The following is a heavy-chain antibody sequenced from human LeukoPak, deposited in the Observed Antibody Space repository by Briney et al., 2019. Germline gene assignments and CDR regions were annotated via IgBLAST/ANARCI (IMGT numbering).Heavy chain of an antibody. Sequence: SVKVSCKASGGTFSSYTISWVRQAPGQGLEWMGRIIPILGIANYAQKFPGRVTITADKSTSTAYMELSSLRSEDTAVYYCSTSGSYSNTNFDYWGQGTLVTVSS. D-gene: IGHD1-26*01. V-gene: IGHV1-69*02. CDR3: STSGSYSNTNFDY. CDR1: GGTFSSYT. CDR2: IIPILGIA. J-gene: IGHJ4*02.